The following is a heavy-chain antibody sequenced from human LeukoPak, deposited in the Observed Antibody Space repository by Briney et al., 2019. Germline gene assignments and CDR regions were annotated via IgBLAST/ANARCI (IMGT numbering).Heavy chain of an antibody. J-gene: IGHJ4*02. CDR2: IRYDGSEK. CDR3: AREARYSYGYDY. CDR1: GFTFSSYG. D-gene: IGHD5-18*01. V-gene: IGHV3-30*02. Sequence: GGSLRLSCAASGFTFSSYGMHWVRQAPGKGLEWVAFIRYDGSEKYYVDSVKGRFTISRDNAKNSLYLQMNSLRAEDTAVYYCAREARYSYGYDYWGQGTLVTVSS.